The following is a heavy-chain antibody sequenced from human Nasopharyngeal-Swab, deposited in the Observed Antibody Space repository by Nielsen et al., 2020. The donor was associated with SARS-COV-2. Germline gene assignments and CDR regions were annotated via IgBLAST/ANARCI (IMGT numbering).Heavy chain of an antibody. CDR2: ISSSSYI. D-gene: IGHD3-9*01. CDR1: GFTFSDYY. J-gene: IGHJ6*02. V-gene: IGHV3-69-1*01. CDR3: ARGCVLTGPSCYYYGMDV. Sequence: ESLKISCAASGFTFSDYYMSWIRQAPGKGMEWVSYISSSSYIYYADSVKGRFTISRDNAKNSLYLQMNSLRAEDTAVYYCARGCVLTGPSCYYYGMDVWGQGTTVTVSS.